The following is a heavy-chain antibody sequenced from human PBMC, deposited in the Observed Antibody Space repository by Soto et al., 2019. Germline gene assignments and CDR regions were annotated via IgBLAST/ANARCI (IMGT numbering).Heavy chain of an antibody. CDR3: ARDQQQWLAPFDY. D-gene: IGHD6-19*01. V-gene: IGHV4-4*02. Sequence: SETLSLTCAVSGGSISISNWWSCVRQPPGKGLEWIGEIYHSGSTYYNPSLKSRVTISVDTSKNQFSLKLSSVTAADTAVYYCARDQQQWLAPFDYWGQGTLVTVSS. CDR2: IYHSGST. CDR1: GGSISISNW. J-gene: IGHJ4*02.